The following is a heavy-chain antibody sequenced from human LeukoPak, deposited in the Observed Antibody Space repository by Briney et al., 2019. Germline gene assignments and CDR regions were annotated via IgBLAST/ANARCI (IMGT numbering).Heavy chain of an antibody. D-gene: IGHD5-18*01. J-gene: IGHJ4*02. CDR2: INHSGST. V-gene: IGHV4-34*01. CDR1: GGSFSGYY. CDR3: ARGRGYSYGYGGYFDY. Sequence: SETLSLTCAVYGGSFSGYYWSWIRQPPGKGLEWIGEINHSGSTNYNPSLKSRVTISVDRSKNQFSLKLSSVTAADTAVYYCARGRGYSYGYGGYFDYWGQGTLVTVSS.